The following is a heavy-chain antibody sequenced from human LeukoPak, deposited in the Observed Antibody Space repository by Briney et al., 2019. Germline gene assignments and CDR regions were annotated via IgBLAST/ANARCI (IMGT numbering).Heavy chain of an antibody. CDR1: GGSISSSSYY. V-gene: IGHV4-61*05. Sequence: KPSETLSLTCTVSGGSISSSSYYWGWIRQPPGKGLEWIGYIYYSGSTNYNPSLKSRVTISVETSKNQFSLKLSSVTAADTAVYYCARGGSSWPPWMDVWGKGTTVTISS. J-gene: IGHJ6*04. CDR3: ARGGSSWPPWMDV. CDR2: IYYSGST. D-gene: IGHD6-13*01.